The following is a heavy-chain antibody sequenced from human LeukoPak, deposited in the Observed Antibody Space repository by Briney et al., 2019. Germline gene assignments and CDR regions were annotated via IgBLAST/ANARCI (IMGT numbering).Heavy chain of an antibody. Sequence: GSLRLSCTASGFTFSSYAMSWVRQAPGKGLEWVSAISGSGGTTYYADSVRGRFTIFRDNSKNTLYLQMNSLRAEDTAVYYCAKDLQPCSGGSCYFFYYFYMDVWGKGTTVTVSS. CDR2: ISGSGGTT. CDR3: AKDLQPCSGGSCYFFYYFYMDV. V-gene: IGHV3-23*01. CDR1: GFTFSSYA. J-gene: IGHJ6*03. D-gene: IGHD2-15*01.